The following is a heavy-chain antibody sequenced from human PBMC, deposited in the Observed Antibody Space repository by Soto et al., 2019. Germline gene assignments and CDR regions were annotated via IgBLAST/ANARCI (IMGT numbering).Heavy chain of an antibody. CDR2: VGGSTSYT. V-gene: IGHV3-21*06. CDR1: GFTFSSYS. J-gene: IGHJ6*03. Sequence: EVQLVESGGGLVKPGGSLSLSCAASGFTFSSYSMSWVRQAPGKGLEWVSSVGGSTSYTYYADSVKGRFTISGDNAKNSLYLQMNSLRAEDTAVYYCARSQAQITTYYFYMDDWGKGTTVTVSS. D-gene: IGHD3-22*01. CDR3: ARSQAQITTYYFYMDD.